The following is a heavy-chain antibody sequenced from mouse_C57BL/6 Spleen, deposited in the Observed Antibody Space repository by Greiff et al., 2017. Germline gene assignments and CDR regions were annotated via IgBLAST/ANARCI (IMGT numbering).Heavy chain of an antibody. Sequence: EVKLMESEGGLVQPGSSMKLSCTASGFTFSDYYMAWVRQVPEKGLEWVANINYDGSSTYYLDSLKSRFLISRDNAKNILYLQMSSLKSEDTATYYCAREAQLGTSYYFDYWGQGTTLTVSS. CDR1: GFTFSDYY. CDR3: AREAQLGTSYYFDY. CDR2: INYDGSST. J-gene: IGHJ2*01. D-gene: IGHD4-1*02. V-gene: IGHV5-16*01.